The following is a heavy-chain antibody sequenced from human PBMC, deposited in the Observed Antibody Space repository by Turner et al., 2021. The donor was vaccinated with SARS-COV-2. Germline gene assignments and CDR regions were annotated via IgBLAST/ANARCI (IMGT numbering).Heavy chain of an antibody. Sequence: VQPLESGGGLVQPGGSLSISCAASGFRFSKYPMNWDRQAPGKGLEWVSGIRKTGANTYYADSVKGRFTISRDNSRDTLYLEMNGLSDEDTALYYCAKGNGDKVGGQGTQVSVSS. CDR2: IRKTGANT. CDR3: AKGNGDKV. D-gene: IGHD7-27*01. V-gene: IGHV3-23*01. CDR1: GFRFSKYP. J-gene: IGHJ4*02.